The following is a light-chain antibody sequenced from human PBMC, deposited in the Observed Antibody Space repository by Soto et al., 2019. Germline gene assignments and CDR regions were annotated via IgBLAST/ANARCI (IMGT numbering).Light chain of an antibody. CDR3: QQSYTTPS. CDR2: AAS. J-gene: IGKJ4*01. V-gene: IGKV1-39*01. CDR1: HSISNS. Sequence: DIQMTQSPSSLSASVGDRVTITCRASHSISNSLNWYQQKPGRAPKVLVYAASNLQSGVPSRFSGSGSGTDFTLTISSLQPEDFATYFCQQSYTTPSFGGGSKV.